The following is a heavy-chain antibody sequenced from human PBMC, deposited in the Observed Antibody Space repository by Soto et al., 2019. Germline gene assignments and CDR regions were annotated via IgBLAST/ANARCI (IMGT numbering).Heavy chain of an antibody. V-gene: IGHV1-69*13. Sequence: SXKVSWKASGGTXNSYSIRLVRQAPGQGLEWIGGIIPIFGTANYEQKFQGRVKITADEYTSTAYMELSRLRYEDTTVYYCARGGYDPAPFDTAMVTYHYYGMDVWGQGTTVTVS. J-gene: IGHJ6*02. D-gene: IGHD5-18*01. CDR3: ARGGYDPAPFDTAMVTYHYYGMDV. CDR1: GGTXNSYS. CDR2: IIPIFGTA.